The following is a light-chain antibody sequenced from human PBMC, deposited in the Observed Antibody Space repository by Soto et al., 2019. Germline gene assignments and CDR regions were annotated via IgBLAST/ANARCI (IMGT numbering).Light chain of an antibody. Sequence: EILMTQYPATLSVSPGERATLSCGASHIVNSNLAWYQQKPGQAPRLLIYGASTRATDIPARLSGSGSGTELTLTISSMKYEDFAVYYCQQYNNWTRTFGQGTKVDIK. CDR2: GAS. J-gene: IGKJ1*01. CDR1: HIVNSN. V-gene: IGKV3-15*01. CDR3: QQYNNWTRT.